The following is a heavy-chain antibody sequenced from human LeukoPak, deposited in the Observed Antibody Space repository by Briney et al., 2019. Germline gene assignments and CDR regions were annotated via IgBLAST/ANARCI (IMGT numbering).Heavy chain of an antibody. D-gene: IGHD5-12*01. V-gene: IGHV3-74*01. CDR2: IKTDGSST. CDR3: ARDRGYTQDY. J-gene: IGHJ4*02. CDR1: GFTFSTYW. Sequence: GGSLRLSCAASGFTFSTYWMHWVRQAPGKGLVWVSHIKTDGSSTTYADSVKGRFTISRDNAKNTLYLQMNSLRAEGTAVYYCARDRGYTQDYWGQGTLVIVSS.